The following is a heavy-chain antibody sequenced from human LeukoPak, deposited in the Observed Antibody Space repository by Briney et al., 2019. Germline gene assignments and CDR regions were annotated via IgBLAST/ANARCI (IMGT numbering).Heavy chain of an antibody. D-gene: IGHD4/OR15-4a*01. Sequence: GGSLTLSCSASGFSFSDFYMSWFRLSPEKGLEWLAYIASSGTTTEYADSVKGRFTISRVNAKNSLYLQMDSLRPEGTASYYCARDPDYGDPYWGQGTAVTVSS. CDR3: ARDPDYGDPY. J-gene: IGHJ4*02. CDR1: GFSFSDFY. V-gene: IGHV3-11*01. CDR2: IASSGTTT.